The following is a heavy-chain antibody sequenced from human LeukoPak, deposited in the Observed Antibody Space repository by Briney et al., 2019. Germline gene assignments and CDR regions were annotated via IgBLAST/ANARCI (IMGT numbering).Heavy chain of an antibody. Sequence: GASVKVSCKASGGTFSSYAISWVRQAPGQGLEWMGGIIPIFGTANYAQKFQGRVTITADKSTSTAYMELSSLRSEDTAVYYCASRRITMIVEPNAFDIWGQGTMVTVSS. J-gene: IGHJ3*02. V-gene: IGHV1-69*06. D-gene: IGHD3-22*01. CDR1: GGTFSSYA. CDR2: IIPIFGTA. CDR3: ASRRITMIVEPNAFDI.